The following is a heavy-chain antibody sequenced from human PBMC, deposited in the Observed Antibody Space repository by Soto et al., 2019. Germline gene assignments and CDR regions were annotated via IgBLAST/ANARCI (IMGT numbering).Heavy chain of an antibody. V-gene: IGHV4-31*03. Sequence: QVQLQESGPGLVKTSQTLSLPCTVSGGPITSADFYWSWIRKRPGKGLEYIGYIYSIGSTYSNPSLKSRLTMSIDTSKHKFSLKLKSVTAADTAVYYCARAFCGGDCYSPSEFDIWGHGMLVTVSS. CDR1: GGPITSADFY. CDR3: ARAFCGGDCYSPSEFDI. CDR2: IYSIGST. D-gene: IGHD2-21*02. J-gene: IGHJ4*01.